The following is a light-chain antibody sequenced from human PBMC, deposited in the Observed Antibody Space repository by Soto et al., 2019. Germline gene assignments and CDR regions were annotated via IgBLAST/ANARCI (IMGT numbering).Light chain of an antibody. CDR2: AAS. J-gene: IGKJ4*02. Sequence: DTQMTQSPSSLSASVGDRVTITCRASQGIANDLGWYQQKPGKAPERLIYAASNLQSGVPSRFSGSGSGTGFTITFRSMPREDSASDSRLQHDTESIAFGGGXK. CDR1: QGIAND. CDR3: LQHDTESIA. V-gene: IGKV1-17*01.